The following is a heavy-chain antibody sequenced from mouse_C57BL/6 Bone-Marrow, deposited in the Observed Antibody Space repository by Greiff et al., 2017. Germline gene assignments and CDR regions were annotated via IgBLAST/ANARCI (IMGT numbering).Heavy chain of an antibody. Sequence: EVQGVESGGGLVKPGGSLKLSCAASGFTFSSYTMSWVRQTPEKRLEWVATISGGGGNTYYPDSVKGRFTISRDNAKNTLYLQMSSLRSEDTALYYCARRQLRPSYWYFDVWGTGTTVTVSS. D-gene: IGHD3-2*02. CDR3: ARRQLRPSYWYFDV. CDR2: ISGGGGNT. J-gene: IGHJ1*03. CDR1: GFTFSSYT. V-gene: IGHV5-9*01.